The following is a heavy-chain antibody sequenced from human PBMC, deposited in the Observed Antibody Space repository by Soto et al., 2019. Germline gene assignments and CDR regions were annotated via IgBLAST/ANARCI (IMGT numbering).Heavy chain of an antibody. Sequence: SDTLSLTCAFYGWSFSTFYLSFIRQPPGKGLEWIGEINHSGSTNYNLSLKSRVTISVDTSKNQFSLKLSSVTAADTAVYYCARGRVLRFLEWLSDSYYYGMDVWGQGTTVNVSS. CDR2: INHSGST. J-gene: IGHJ6*02. CDR1: GWSFSTFY. V-gene: IGHV4-34*01. D-gene: IGHD3-3*01. CDR3: ARGRVLRFLEWLSDSYYYGMDV.